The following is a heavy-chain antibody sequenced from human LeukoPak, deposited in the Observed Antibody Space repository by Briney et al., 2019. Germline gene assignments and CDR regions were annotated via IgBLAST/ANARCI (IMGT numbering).Heavy chain of an antibody. V-gene: IGHV3-23*01. CDR3: AKVKTVTTSHYDY. CDR2: ISGSGGST. Sequence: GGSLRLSCAASGFTFSSYAMSWVRQAPGKGLEWVSAISGSGGSTYYADSVKGRFTISRDNSKNTLCLQMNSLRAEDTAVYYCAKVKTVTTSHYDYWGQGTLVTVSS. CDR1: GFTFSSYA. J-gene: IGHJ4*02. D-gene: IGHD4-17*01.